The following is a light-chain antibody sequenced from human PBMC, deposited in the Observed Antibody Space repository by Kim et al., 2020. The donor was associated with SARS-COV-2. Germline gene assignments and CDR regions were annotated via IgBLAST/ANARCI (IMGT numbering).Light chain of an antibody. V-gene: IGLV3-1*01. CDR3: QAWDTSTSYV. CDR1: KLGHKY. J-gene: IGLJ1*01. Sequence: SYELTQPPSISVSPGQTANITCSGDKLGHKYVCWYQQKSGQSPLLVIYQNTKRPEAIPERFSGSRSGKTATLTISGTQATDEADYFCQAWDTSTSYVFGIGTKVTVL. CDR2: QNT.